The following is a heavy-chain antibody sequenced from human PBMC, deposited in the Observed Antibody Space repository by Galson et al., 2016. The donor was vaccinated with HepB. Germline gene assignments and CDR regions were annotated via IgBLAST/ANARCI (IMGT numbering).Heavy chain of an antibody. D-gene: IGHD2-15*01. V-gene: IGHV3-74*01. J-gene: IGHJ6*02. CDR2: INSDGSST. CDR3: ARDRYCSGGSCYPWEAYYYYGMDV. Sequence: SLRLSCAASGFTFSSFWMSWVRQAPGKGLVWVSRINSDGSSTSYADSVKGRFTISRDSAKNTLYLQMNSLRAEDTAVYYCARDRYCSGGSCYPWEAYYYYGMDVWGQGTTVTVSS. CDR1: GFTFSSFW.